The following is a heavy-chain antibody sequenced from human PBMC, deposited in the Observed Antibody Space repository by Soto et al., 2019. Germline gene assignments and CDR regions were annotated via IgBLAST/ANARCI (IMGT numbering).Heavy chain of an antibody. CDR3: TRGRGYCSGGSCSLAY. CDR1: GFTFGDYA. Sequence: TGGSLRLSCTASGFTFGDYAMSWVRQAPGKGLEWVGFIRSKAYGGTTEYAASVKGRFTISRDDSKSIAYLQMNSLKTEDTAVYYCTRGRGYCSGGSCSLAYWGQGTLVTVS. J-gene: IGHJ4*02. D-gene: IGHD2-15*01. V-gene: IGHV3-49*04. CDR2: IRSKAYGGTT.